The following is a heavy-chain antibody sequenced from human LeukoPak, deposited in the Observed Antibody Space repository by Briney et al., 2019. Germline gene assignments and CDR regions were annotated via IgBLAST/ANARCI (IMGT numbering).Heavy chain of an antibody. J-gene: IGHJ4*02. CDR1: GFTFSTYW. V-gene: IGHV3-7*01. Sequence: GGSLRLSCAASGFTFSTYWMYWVRQAPGKGLEWVANIKQDGSHKYYVDSVKSRFTISRDNAKNSLYLQMNSLRVEDTAVYYCVREEGYWGQGTLVTVSS. CDR2: IKQDGSHK. CDR3: VREEGY.